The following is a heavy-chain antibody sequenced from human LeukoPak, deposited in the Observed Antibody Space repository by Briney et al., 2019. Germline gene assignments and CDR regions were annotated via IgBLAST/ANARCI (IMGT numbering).Heavy chain of an antibody. CDR3: YGGNAEH. J-gene: IGHJ1*01. V-gene: IGHV3-21*01. CDR2: ILSGSSSR. Sequence: GGSLRLSCAASGFTFNNYSMNWVRQAPGRGLEWVSCILSGSSSRYYADSLKGRFTISRDNAKNLLYLQINSLRAEDTAVYYCYGGNAEHWGQGTLVTVPS. CDR1: GFTFNNYS. D-gene: IGHD4-23*01.